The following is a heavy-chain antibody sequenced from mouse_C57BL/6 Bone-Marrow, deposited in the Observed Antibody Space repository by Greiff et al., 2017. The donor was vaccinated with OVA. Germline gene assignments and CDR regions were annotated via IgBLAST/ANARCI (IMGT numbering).Heavy chain of an antibody. Sequence: VQLQQSGPELVKPGASVKISCKASGYAFSSSWMNWVKQRPGKGLEWIGRIYPGDGDTNYNGKFKGKATLTADKSSSTAYMQRSRLKSEESAVYFGARLGGSRGPYFDVWGTGTTVTVSS. CDR1: GYAFSSSW. V-gene: IGHV1-82*01. CDR2: IYPGDGDT. D-gene: IGHD1-1*01. CDR3: ARLGGSRGPYFDV. J-gene: IGHJ1*03.